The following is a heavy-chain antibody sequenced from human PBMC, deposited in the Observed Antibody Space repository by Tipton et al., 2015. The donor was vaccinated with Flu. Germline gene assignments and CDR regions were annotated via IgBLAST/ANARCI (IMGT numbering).Heavy chain of an antibody. Sequence: LRLSCAVSGYSISSNYYWGWIRQPPGKGLEWIGSFYHIGSTFYNPSLKSRVTISLDTSKNQFSLNLSSVTAADTAVYYCARSAMTLYYYDSSGPSDYWGQGTLVTVSS. CDR2: FYHIGST. J-gene: IGHJ4*02. V-gene: IGHV4-38-2*01. D-gene: IGHD3-22*01. CDR3: ARSAMTLYYYDSSGPSDY. CDR1: GYSISSNYY.